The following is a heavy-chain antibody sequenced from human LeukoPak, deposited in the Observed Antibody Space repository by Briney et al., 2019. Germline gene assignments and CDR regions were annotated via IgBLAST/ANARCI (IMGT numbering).Heavy chain of an antibody. CDR1: GFIFSDYW. Sequence: GGSLRLSCEASGFIFSDYWMTCVSPDPRNGLEWVANIKYEGTAKYCVDSLKGRFTIARDNAKSSLYLEMNSLRAEDTAIYYCARARQWLGVSNWFDPWGQGTLVTVSS. V-gene: IGHV3-7*01. D-gene: IGHD3-22*01. CDR3: ARARQWLGVSNWFDP. CDR2: IKYEGTAK. J-gene: IGHJ5*02.